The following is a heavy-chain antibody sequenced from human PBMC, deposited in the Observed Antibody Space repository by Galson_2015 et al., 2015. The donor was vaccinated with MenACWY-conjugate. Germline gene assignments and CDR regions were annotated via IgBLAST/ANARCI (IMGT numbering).Heavy chain of an antibody. CDR3: ARVNGTPDY. D-gene: IGHD1-7*01. J-gene: IGHJ4*02. CDR1: GFTFSTYW. Sequence: SLRLSCEASGFTFSTYWMHWVRQAPGKGLVWVSRIAFDGSSTRYADSVRGRFTISRDTSKNQFSLKLSSVTAADTAVYYCARVNGTPDYWGQGTLVTVSS. V-gene: IGHV3-74*01. CDR2: IAFDGSST.